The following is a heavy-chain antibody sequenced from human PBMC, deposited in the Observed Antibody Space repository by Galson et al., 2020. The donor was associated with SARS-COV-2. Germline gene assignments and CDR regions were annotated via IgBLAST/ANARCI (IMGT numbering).Heavy chain of an antibody. CDR2: ISYRGSA. D-gene: IGHD4-17*01. Sequence: ETSETLSLTCSVSDGPMSSYYWSWIRQPPGKGLEWIGYISYRGSANYNPSLRSRLTISVDLSKNQFSLKVTSVTAADTAVYYCARDPAPLYGDNYYYGRDVWGRGTTVTVSS. J-gene: IGHJ6*02. CDR1: DGPMSSYY. V-gene: IGHV4-59*01. CDR3: ARDPAPLYGDNYYYGRDV.